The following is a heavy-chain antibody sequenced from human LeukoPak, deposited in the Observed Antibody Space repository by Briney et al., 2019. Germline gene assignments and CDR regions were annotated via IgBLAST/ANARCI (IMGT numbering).Heavy chain of an antibody. D-gene: IGHD4-23*01. Sequence: ASVKVSCKASGYTFTSYYMHWVRQAPGQGLEWMGLINPSGGSTSYAQKFQGRVTMTRDTSTSTVYMELSSLRSEDTAVYYCARDARTGISLYGGPYYFDYWGQGTLVTVSS. CDR2: INPSGGST. CDR3: ARDARTGISLYGGPYYFDY. CDR1: GYTFTSYY. J-gene: IGHJ4*02. V-gene: IGHV1-46*01.